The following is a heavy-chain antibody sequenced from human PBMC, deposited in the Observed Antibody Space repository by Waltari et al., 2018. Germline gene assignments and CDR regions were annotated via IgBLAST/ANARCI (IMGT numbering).Heavy chain of an antibody. V-gene: IGHV1-8*02. D-gene: IGHD2-21*01. CDR1: GYTFINYE. J-gene: IGHJ5*02. CDR2: VNPNSGAT. CDR3: ARGRDVFANFDYNWFDP. Sequence: QVQLVQSGAEVLRPGASVKVSCQASGYTFINYEINWVRQAAGKGLEGMGGVNPNSGATAYAQKFQGRITMTWDTSISTAYMEMSNLRSDDTAVLYCARGRDVFANFDYNWFDPWGQGTLVTVSS.